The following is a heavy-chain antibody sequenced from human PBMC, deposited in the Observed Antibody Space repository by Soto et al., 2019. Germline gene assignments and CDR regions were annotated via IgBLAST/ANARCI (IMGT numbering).Heavy chain of an antibody. Sequence: QVQLVESGGGLVKSGGSLRLSCAASGFTFSDYYMSWIRQAPGKGLEWVSHISSSSNIIYYADSVKGRVTISRDNAKNAVYLQMNDLRAEDTAVYYCARDSFSSGGPFGFWCQGALVTVSS. CDR3: ARDSFSSGGPFGF. D-gene: IGHD6-19*01. J-gene: IGHJ4*02. V-gene: IGHV3-11*01. CDR1: GFTFSDYY. CDR2: ISSSSNII.